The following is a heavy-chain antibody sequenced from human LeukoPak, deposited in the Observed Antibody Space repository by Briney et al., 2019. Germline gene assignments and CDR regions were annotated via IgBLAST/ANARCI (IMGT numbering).Heavy chain of an antibody. D-gene: IGHD5-18*01. J-gene: IGHJ4*02. CDR1: GGSISSGGYS. CDR2: IYHSGST. Sequence: PSETLSLTCAVSGGSISSGGYSWSWIRQPPGKGLEWIGYIYHSGSTNYNPSLKSRVTISVDTSKNQFSLKLSSVTAADTAVYYCARGYSYGFRYWGQGTLVTVSS. V-gene: IGHV4-30-2*01. CDR3: ARGYSYGFRY.